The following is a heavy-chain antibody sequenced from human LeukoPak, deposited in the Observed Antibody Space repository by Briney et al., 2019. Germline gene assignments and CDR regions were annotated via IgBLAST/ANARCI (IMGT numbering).Heavy chain of an antibody. CDR3: ARDSGCSSTSCYTGGDY. CDR1: GFTFSSYS. Sequence: PGGSLRLSCAASGFTFSSYSMNWVRQAPGKGLEWVSSISSSSSSYIYYADSVKGRFTISRDNAKNSLYLQMNSLRAEDTAVYYCARDSGCSSTSCYTGGDYWGQGTLVTVSS. D-gene: IGHD2-2*02. CDR2: ISSSSSSYI. V-gene: IGHV3-21*01. J-gene: IGHJ4*02.